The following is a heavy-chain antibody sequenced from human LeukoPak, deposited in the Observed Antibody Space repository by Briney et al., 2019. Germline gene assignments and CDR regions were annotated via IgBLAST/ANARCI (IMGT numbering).Heavy chain of an antibody. CDR3: ARDRRASSVYDGMDV. CDR1: GFTFRSYW. D-gene: IGHD5/OR15-5a*01. V-gene: IGHV3-74*01. J-gene: IGHJ6*02. Sequence: GGSLRLSCAASGFTFRSYWMHWLPQAPGKGLVWVSRINSDGSTTIYADSVKGRFTISRDNDKNTLYLQMNSLRAEDTAVYYCARDRRASSVYDGMDVWGQGTTVTVSS. CDR2: INSDGSTT.